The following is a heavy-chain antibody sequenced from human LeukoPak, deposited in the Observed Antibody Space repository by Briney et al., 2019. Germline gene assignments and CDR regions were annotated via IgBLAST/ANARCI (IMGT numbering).Heavy chain of an antibody. V-gene: IGHV4-59*11. J-gene: IGHJ5*02. D-gene: IGHD5-24*01. Sequence: PSETLSLTCIVSGGSINTHYWSWIRQPPGKGLEWIGYISYSGITESNPSLKSRVTISVDTSKNQFSLKLSSVTAADTAVYYCTRDRSDGYNYVDPWGQGTLVTVSS. CDR2: ISYSGIT. CDR3: TRDRSDGYNYVDP. CDR1: GGSINTHY.